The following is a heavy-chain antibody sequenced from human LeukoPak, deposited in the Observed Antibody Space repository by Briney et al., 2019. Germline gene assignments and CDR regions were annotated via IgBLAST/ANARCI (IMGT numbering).Heavy chain of an antibody. CDR1: GYTFTDFSDYH. J-gene: IGHJ4*02. D-gene: IGHD6-19*01. CDR2: INPNSGAT. Sequence: ASVKVSCRASGYTFTDFSDYHIHWVRQATGQGLEWMGWINPNSGATYYAHKFQGRVTMTRDTSINTAYMELSRLTSDDTVVYFCVRVSTGWYFDYWGQGTLVSVSS. CDR3: VRVSTGWYFDY. V-gene: IGHV1-2*02.